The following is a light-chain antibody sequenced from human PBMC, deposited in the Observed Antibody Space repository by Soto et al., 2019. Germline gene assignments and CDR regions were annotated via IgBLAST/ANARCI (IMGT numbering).Light chain of an antibody. Sequence: DIQMTQSPSSLSASVGDRVTITCRASQSIGFYLNWYQQKPGKAPKLLIYDTSSLQSGVPSRFRGSASGTDFTLTISSLQPEDFATYYCQQLNSYLPLTFGGGTKVDIK. CDR2: DTS. J-gene: IGKJ4*01. CDR3: QQLNSYLPLT. V-gene: IGKV1-39*01. CDR1: QSIGFY.